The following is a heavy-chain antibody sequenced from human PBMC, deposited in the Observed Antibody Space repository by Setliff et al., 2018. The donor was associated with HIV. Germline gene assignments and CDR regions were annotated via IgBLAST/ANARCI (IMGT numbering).Heavy chain of an antibody. CDR3: ARASRGIFDSWPPCY. J-gene: IGHJ4*02. V-gene: IGHV1-18*01. Sequence: GASVKVSCKASGYTFTSYGISWVRQAPGQGLEWMGWINAYNGNANYVQDLQGRVTMTTDRSTSTAYMELRSLRSDDTAVYYCARASRGIFDSWPPCYWGQGTLVTVSS. CDR1: GYTFTSYG. D-gene: IGHD3-9*01. CDR2: INAYNGNA.